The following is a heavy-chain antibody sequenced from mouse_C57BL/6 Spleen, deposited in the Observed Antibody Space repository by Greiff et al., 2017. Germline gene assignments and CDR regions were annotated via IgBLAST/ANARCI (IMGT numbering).Heavy chain of an antibody. D-gene: IGHD4-1*01. CDR2: IHPNSGST. CDR3: ARSTGTGVFAY. J-gene: IGHJ3*01. Sequence: VQLQQPGAELVKPGASVKLSCKASGYTFTSYWMHWVKQRPGQGLEWIGMIHPNSGSTNYNEKFKSKATLTVDKSSSTAYMQLSSLTSEDSAVYYCARSTGTGVFAYWGQGTLVTVSA. V-gene: IGHV1-64*01. CDR1: GYTFTSYW.